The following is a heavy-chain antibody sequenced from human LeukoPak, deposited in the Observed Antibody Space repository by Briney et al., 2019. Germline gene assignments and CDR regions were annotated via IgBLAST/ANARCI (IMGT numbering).Heavy chain of an antibody. D-gene: IGHD6-13*01. CDR3: ARGLSGSSSWFVRWDGWFDP. J-gene: IGHJ5*02. V-gene: IGHV1-8*03. Sequence: ASVKVSCKASGYTFTSYDINWVRQATGQGLEWMGWMNPNSGNTGYAQKFQGRVTITRNTSISTAYMELSSLRSEDTAVYYCARGLSGSSSWFVRWDGWFDPWGQGTLVTVSS. CDR2: MNPNSGNT. CDR1: GYTFTSYD.